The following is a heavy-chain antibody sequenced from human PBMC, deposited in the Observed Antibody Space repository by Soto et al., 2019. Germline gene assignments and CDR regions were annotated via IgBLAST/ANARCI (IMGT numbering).Heavy chain of an antibody. D-gene: IGHD1-26*01. CDR3: AKDLRGTLGAFDI. CDR1: GFTFDDYA. CDR2: ISWNSGSI. J-gene: IGHJ3*02. V-gene: IGHV3-9*01. Sequence: EVQLVESGGGLVQPGRSLRLSCAASGFTFDDYAMHWVRQAPGKGLEWVSGISWNSGSIGYADSVKGRFTISRDNAKDTLYLQMNSLRAEDTALDYCAKDLRGTLGAFDIWGQGTMVTVSS.